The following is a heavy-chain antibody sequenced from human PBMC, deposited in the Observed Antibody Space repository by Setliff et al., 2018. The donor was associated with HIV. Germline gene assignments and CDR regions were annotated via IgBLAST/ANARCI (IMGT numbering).Heavy chain of an antibody. V-gene: IGHV4-61*09. J-gene: IGHJ4*02. D-gene: IGHD1-26*01. CDR1: GGSVSSGRFY. CDR2: IYTSGST. Sequence: SETLSLTCTVSGGSVSSGRFYWSWIRQPAGKGLEWIGQIYTSGSTNYNPSLRSRVTISVDTSKNQFSLKLNSVTAADTAVYYCARGRGSYWGQGTLVTVSS. CDR3: ARGRGSY.